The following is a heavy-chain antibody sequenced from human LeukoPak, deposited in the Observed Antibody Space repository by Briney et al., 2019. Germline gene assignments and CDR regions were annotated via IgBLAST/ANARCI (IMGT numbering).Heavy chain of an antibody. D-gene: IGHD1-26*01. CDR2: IYSDGST. CDR1: GFIVNRNY. CDR3: ARSWDARLNFDY. V-gene: IGHV3-66*02. J-gene: IGHJ4*02. Sequence: GGSLRPSCAASGFIVNRNYMNWVRQVPGKGLEWVSVIYSDGSTHYADSVQGRFIISRDNSKNTVGLQMNDLRTEDTAVYYCARSWDARLNFDYWGQGTLVTVSS.